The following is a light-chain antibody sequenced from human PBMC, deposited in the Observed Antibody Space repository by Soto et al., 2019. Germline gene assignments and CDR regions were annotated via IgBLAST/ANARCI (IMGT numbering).Light chain of an antibody. CDR1: SSDVGSYIL. Sequence: QSALTQPASVAGSPGQSITISCTGTSSDVGSYILVSWYQQHPGKAPKLMIYEGSKRPSGVSNRFSGSKSGKTASLTISGLQAEDEADYYCCSYAGSSTFYVFGTGTK. V-gene: IGLV2-23*01. CDR3: CSYAGSSTFYV. J-gene: IGLJ1*01. CDR2: EGS.